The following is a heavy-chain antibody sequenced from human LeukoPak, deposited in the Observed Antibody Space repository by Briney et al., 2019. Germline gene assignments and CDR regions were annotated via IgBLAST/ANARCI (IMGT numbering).Heavy chain of an antibody. D-gene: IGHD3-10*01. Sequence: SETLSLTCTVSGGSISSGSYYWSWIRQPAGKGLEWIGRIYTSGSTNYNPSLKSRVTISVDTSKNQFSLKLSSVTAADTAVYYCARSGSVPTRWFGYWGQGTLVTVSS. CDR3: ARSGSVPTRWFGY. J-gene: IGHJ4*02. CDR1: GGSISSGSYY. V-gene: IGHV4-61*02. CDR2: IYTSGST.